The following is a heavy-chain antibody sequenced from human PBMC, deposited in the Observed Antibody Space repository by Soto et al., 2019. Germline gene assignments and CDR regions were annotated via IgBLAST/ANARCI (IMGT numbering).Heavy chain of an antibody. Sequence: WGPHRLRKAAAWFTFVDAGGSCVRKTPGKGLEWVGRIKSKTDGGTTDYAAPVKGRFTISRDDSKNTLYLQMNSLKTEDTAVYYCTTEYDYDFWSGHPLDYWGQGTLVTVSS. D-gene: IGHD3-3*01. CDR1: WFTFVDAG. CDR2: IKSKTDGGTT. J-gene: IGHJ4*02. V-gene: IGHV3-15*01. CDR3: TTEYDYDFWSGHPLDY.